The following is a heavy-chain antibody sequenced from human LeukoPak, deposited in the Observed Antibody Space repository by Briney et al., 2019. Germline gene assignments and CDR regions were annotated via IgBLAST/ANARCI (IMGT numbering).Heavy chain of an antibody. Sequence: ASVKVSCKASGYTFTSYDINWVRQAPGQGLEWMGWMNPNSGNTGYAQRFQGRVTMTRNTSISTAYMELSSLRSEDTAVYYCARWGYCSSTSCPWGYYYYGMDVWGQVTTVTVSS. CDR1: GYTFTSYD. CDR3: ARWGYCSSTSCPWGYYYYGMDV. J-gene: IGHJ6*02. D-gene: IGHD2-2*01. CDR2: MNPNSGNT. V-gene: IGHV1-8*01.